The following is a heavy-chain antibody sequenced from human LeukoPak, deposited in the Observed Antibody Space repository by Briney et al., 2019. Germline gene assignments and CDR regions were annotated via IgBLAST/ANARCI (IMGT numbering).Heavy chain of an antibody. V-gene: IGHV3-33*01. CDR1: GFTFSGYG. CDR3: ARDRTSSSPTPLYYYYGMDV. Sequence: GGSLRLSCAASGFTFSGYGMHWVRQAPGKGLEWVAVIWYDGSNKYYADSVKGRFTISRDNSKNTLYLQMNSLRAEDTAVYYCARDRTSSSPTPLYYYYGMDVWGQGTTVTVSS. D-gene: IGHD6-6*01. J-gene: IGHJ6*02. CDR2: IWYDGSNK.